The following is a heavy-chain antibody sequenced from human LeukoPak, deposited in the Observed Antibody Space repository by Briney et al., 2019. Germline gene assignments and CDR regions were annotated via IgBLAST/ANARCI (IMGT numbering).Heavy chain of an antibody. D-gene: IGHD2-2*01. CDR1: GGTFSSYA. CDR2: IIPIFGTA. CDR3: ALSLHCSSTSCYFDY. Sequence: ASVKVSCKASGGTFSSYAISWVRQAPGQGLEWMGGIIPIFGTANYAQKFQGRVTITADESTSTAYMELSGLRSEDTAVYYCALSLHCSSTSCYFDYWGQGTLVTVSS. V-gene: IGHV1-69*13. J-gene: IGHJ4*02.